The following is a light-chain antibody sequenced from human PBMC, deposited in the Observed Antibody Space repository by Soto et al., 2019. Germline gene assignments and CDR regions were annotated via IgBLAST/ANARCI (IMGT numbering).Light chain of an antibody. V-gene: IGLV2-14*01. CDR3: SSYTSSSTPWV. J-gene: IGLJ3*02. CDR1: SSDVGGYNY. Sequence: QSALTQPASVSGSPGQSITISCTGTSSDVGGYNYVSWYQQHPGKAPKLMIYDVSNRPSGVSNRCSGSKSGNTASLTISGLQAEDESDYYCSSYTSSSTPWVFGGGTQLTVL. CDR2: DVS.